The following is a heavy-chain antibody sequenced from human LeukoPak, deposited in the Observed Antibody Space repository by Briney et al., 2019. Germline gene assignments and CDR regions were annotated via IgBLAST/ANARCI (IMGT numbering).Heavy chain of an antibody. D-gene: IGHD2-2*01. J-gene: IGHJ4*02. CDR2: IYYSGST. CDR1: GGSISSRSYY. CDR3: ARLDVLCSGTSCYAPDY. V-gene: IGHV4-39*01. Sequence: PSETLSLTCTVSGGSISSRSYYWGWIRQPPGKGREWIGTIYYSGSTYCNPSRESRVTISVDTSKNQFSLKMSSVTAADTAVYYCARLDVLCSGTSCYAPDYWGQGTLVTVSS.